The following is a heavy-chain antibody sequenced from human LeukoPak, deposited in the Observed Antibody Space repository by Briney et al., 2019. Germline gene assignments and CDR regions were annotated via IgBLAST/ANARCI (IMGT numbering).Heavy chain of an antibody. Sequence: PSETLSLTCAVYGGSFSGYYWSWIRQPPGKGLEWIGEINHSGSTNYNPSLKSRVTISVDTSKNQFSLKLSSVTAADTAVYYCARDFGGTDYWGQGTLVTVSS. V-gene: IGHV4-34*01. CDR1: GGSFSGYY. CDR3: ARDFGGTDY. CDR2: INHSGST. D-gene: IGHD3-10*01. J-gene: IGHJ4*02.